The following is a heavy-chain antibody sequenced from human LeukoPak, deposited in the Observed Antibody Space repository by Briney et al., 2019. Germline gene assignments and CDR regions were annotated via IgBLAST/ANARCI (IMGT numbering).Heavy chain of an antibody. D-gene: IGHD6-13*01. CDR1: GGSISSYY. Sequence: PSETLSLTCTVSGGSISSYYWSWIRQPPGKGLEWIGYIYYSGSTNYNPSLKSRVTISVDTSKNQFSLKLSSVTAADTAVYYCARAKAAGLAEYFRHWGQGTLVTVSS. V-gene: IGHV4-59*13. J-gene: IGHJ1*01. CDR2: IYYSGST. CDR3: ARAKAAGLAEYFRH.